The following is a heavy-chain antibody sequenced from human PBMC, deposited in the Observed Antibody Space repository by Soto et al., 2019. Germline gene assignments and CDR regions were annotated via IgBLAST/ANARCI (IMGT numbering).Heavy chain of an antibody. CDR1: GYTFTNYA. CDR2: INAGNGNT. Sequence: ASVKVSCKASGYTFTNYAMHWVRQAPGQRLEWMGWINAGNGNTKYSQKFQGRVTITSDTSASTAYMELSSLRSEDTAVYYCARVSGYYFLDYWGHGTLVTVSS. D-gene: IGHD5-12*01. V-gene: IGHV1-3*01. J-gene: IGHJ4*01. CDR3: ARVSGYYFLDY.